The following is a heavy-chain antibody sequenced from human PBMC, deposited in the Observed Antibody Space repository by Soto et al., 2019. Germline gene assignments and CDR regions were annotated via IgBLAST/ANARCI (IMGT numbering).Heavy chain of an antibody. CDR2: INPSGGST. D-gene: IGHD2-15*01. V-gene: IGHV1-46*01. Sequence: ASVKVSCKASGYTFTSYYMHWVRQAPGQGLEWMGIINPSGGSTSYAQKFQGRVTMTRDTSTSTVYMELSSLRSEDTAVYYCARDGCSGGSCSDYYYYGMDVWGQGTTVTVPS. CDR3: ARDGCSGGSCSDYYYYGMDV. J-gene: IGHJ6*02. CDR1: GYTFTSYY.